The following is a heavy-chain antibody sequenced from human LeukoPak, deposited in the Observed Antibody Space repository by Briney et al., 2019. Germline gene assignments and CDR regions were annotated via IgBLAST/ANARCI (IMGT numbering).Heavy chain of an antibody. J-gene: IGHJ4*02. CDR1: GGSISSYY. CDR3: ARDRYYYDSSGSALDY. V-gene: IGHV4-4*07. D-gene: IGHD3-22*01. Sequence: TSETLSLTCTVSGGSISSYYWSWIRQPAGKGLEWIGRIYTSGSTNYNPSLKSRVTMSVDTSKNQFSLKLSSATAADTAVYYCARDRYYYDSSGSALDYWGQGTLVTVSS. CDR2: IYTSGST.